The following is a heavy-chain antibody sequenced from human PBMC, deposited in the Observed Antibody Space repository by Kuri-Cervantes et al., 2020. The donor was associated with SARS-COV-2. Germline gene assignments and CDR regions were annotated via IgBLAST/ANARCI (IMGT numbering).Heavy chain of an antibody. D-gene: IGHD3-16*01. J-gene: IGHJ6*03. CDR1: GFTFGDYA. CDR3: TRGGFPYYYYMDV. V-gene: IGHV3-49*04. Sequence: GGSLRLSCTASGFTFGDYAMSWVRQAPGKGLEWVGFIRSKAYGGTTEHAASVKGRFTISRDDSKSIAYLQMNSLKTEDTAVYYCTRGGFPYYYYMDVWGKGTTVTVSS. CDR2: IRSKAYGGTT.